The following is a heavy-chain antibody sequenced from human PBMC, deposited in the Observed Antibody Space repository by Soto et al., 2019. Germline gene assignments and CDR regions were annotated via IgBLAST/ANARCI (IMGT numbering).Heavy chain of an antibody. J-gene: IGHJ5*02. V-gene: IGHV1-2*02. D-gene: IGHD3-22*01. CDR1: GYTFTHYY. CDR2: INPNSGAT. Sequence: QVQLVQSGAEVKKPGASVKVSCKASGYTFTHYYVHWVRQAPGQGLEWMGWINPNSGATIYAQKYQNRFTMTRDTSITTAYMELSCLTSDDTAVYFCARDRRLLTTSRYAFGLWGQGTLVSVSS. CDR3: ARDRRLLTTSRYAFGL.